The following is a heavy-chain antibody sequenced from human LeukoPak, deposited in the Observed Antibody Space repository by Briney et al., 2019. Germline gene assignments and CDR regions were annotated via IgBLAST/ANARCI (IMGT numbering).Heavy chain of an antibody. D-gene: IGHD3-10*01. CDR2: ISSSGSTI. J-gene: IGHJ6*03. Sequence: GGSLRLSCAASGSTFSDYYMSWVRQAPGKGLEWVSYISSSGSTIYYADSVKGRFTISRDNAKNSLYLQMNSLRAEDTAVYYCARCYAYGSGSYYIFYYYMDVWGKGTTVTVSS. CDR1: GSTFSDYY. CDR3: ARCYAYGSGSYYIFYYYMDV. V-gene: IGHV3-11*04.